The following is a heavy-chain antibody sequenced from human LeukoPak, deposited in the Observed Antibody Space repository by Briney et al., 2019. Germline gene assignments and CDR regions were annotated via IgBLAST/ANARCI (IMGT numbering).Heavy chain of an antibody. V-gene: IGHV3-30*18. Sequence: GGSLRLSCAASGFTFSSYGMHWVRQAPGKGLEWVAVISYDGSNKYYADSVKGRFTISRDKSKNTLYLQMNSLRGEDTAVYYCAKANGYDFGDHNWFDPWGQGILVTVSS. CDR2: ISYDGSNK. CDR1: GFTFSSYG. D-gene: IGHD4-17*01. CDR3: AKANGYDFGDHNWFDP. J-gene: IGHJ5*02.